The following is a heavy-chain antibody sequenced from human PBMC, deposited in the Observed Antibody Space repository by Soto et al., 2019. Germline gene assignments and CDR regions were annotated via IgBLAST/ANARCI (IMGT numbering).Heavy chain of an antibody. CDR3: AKDISRGTLRYFDWFLVRPTMDV. CDR1: GFTFDDYA. V-gene: IGHV3-9*01. Sequence: GGSLRLSCAASGFTFDDYAMHWVRQAPGKGLEWVSGISWNSGSIGYADSVKGRFTISRDNAKNSLYLQMNSLRAEDTALYYCAKDISRGTLRYFDWFLVRPTMDVWGQGTTVTVSS. CDR2: ISWNSGSI. J-gene: IGHJ6*02. D-gene: IGHD3-9*01.